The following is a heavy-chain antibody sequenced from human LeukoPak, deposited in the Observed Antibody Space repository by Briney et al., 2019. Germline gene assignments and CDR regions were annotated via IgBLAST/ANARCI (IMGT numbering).Heavy chain of an antibody. D-gene: IGHD3-22*01. CDR1: GGSISSSSYY. CDR3: ARAPNYYDSSGQPWVDY. V-gene: IGHV4-39*07. Sequence: SETLSLTCTVSGGSISSSSYYWGWIRQPPGKGLEWIGSIYYSGSTYYNPSLKSRVTISVDTSKNQFSLKLSSVTAADTAVYYCARAPNYYDSSGQPWVDYWGQGTLVTVSS. J-gene: IGHJ4*02. CDR2: IYYSGST.